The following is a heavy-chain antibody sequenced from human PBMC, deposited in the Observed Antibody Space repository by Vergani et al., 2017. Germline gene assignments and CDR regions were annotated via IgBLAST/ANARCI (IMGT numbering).Heavy chain of an antibody. CDR3: AKSNPRNGGYDDLYYYHAMDV. CDR2: ISGSGGST. CDR1: GFTFNHYA. D-gene: IGHD5-12*01. J-gene: IGHJ6*02. V-gene: IGHV3-23*01. Sequence: EVQLLESGGDLVQPGGSLRLSCAASGFTFNHYAMNWVRQAPGKGLEWVSGISGSGGSTYYAGSVKGRFTISRESSKNTLYLQMNSLSAGDTAVYYWAKSNPRNGGYDDLYYYHAMDVWGQGTTVTVSS.